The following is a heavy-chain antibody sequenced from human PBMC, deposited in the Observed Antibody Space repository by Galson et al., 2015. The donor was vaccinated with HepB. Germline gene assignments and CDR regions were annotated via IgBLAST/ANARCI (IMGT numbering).Heavy chain of an antibody. CDR3: VKDRPSGHLPDY. D-gene: IGHD5-12*01. J-gene: IGHJ4*02. V-gene: IGHV3-30*14. Sequence: SLRLSCAASGFTFSSYAMHWVRQAPGKGLEWVAVISYDGSNKYYADSVKGRFTISRDNSKNTLYLQMSSLRAEDTAVYYCVKDRPSGHLPDYWGQGTLVTVSS. CDR2: ISYDGSNK. CDR1: GFTFSSYA.